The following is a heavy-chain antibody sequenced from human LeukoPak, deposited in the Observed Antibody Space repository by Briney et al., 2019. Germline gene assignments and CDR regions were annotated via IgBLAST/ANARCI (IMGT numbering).Heavy chain of an antibody. CDR1: GFTFSDYD. CDR2: ISNSGTII. CDR3: ARETLGVTAFDI. D-gene: IGHD2-21*02. J-gene: IGHJ3*02. V-gene: IGHV3-11*01. Sequence: GGSLRLSCAASGFTFSDYDMNWIRQARGEGLEWVSYISNSGTIISYADSVKGRFTISRDNTKNSLYLQMNSLRAEDTAVYYCARETLGVTAFDIWGQGTMVTVSS.